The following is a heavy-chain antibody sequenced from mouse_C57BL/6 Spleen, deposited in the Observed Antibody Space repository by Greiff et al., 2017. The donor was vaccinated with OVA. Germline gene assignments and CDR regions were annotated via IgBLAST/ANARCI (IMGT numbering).Heavy chain of an antibody. CDR2: ISGGGGNT. Sequence: EVQVVESGGGLVKPGGSLKLSCAASGFTFSSYTMSWVRQTPEKRLEWVATISGGGGNTYYPDSVKGRFTISRDNAKNTLYLQMSSLRSEDTALYYCARHYYGSSHFDYWGQGTTLTVSS. V-gene: IGHV5-9*01. J-gene: IGHJ2*01. D-gene: IGHD1-1*01. CDR1: GFTFSSYT. CDR3: ARHYYGSSHFDY.